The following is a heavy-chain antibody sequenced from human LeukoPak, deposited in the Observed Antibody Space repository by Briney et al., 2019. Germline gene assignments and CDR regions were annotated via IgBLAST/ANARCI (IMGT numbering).Heavy chain of an antibody. J-gene: IGHJ4*02. CDR3: VRDRELTY. V-gene: IGHV4-59*01. Sequence: PSETLSLTCTVSGGSISIYYWSWIRQPPGKGLEWIGYIYNSGSTIYNPSLRSRVTMSVDTSKNQFSLKLNSVTAADTAVYYCVRDRELTYWSQGTLVTVSS. CDR2: IYNSGST. D-gene: IGHD1-26*01. CDR1: GGSISIYY.